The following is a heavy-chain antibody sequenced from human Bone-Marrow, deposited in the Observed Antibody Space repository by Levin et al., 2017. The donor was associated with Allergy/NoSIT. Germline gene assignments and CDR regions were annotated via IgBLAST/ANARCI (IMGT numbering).Heavy chain of an antibody. D-gene: IGHD6-13*01. V-gene: IGHV3-48*02. CDR3: ARGSGSGSWLIDY. CDR2: ISSSSSNI. Sequence: GGSLRLSCAASKFTFSSYSMNWVRQAPGKGLEWVSYISSSSSNIYYADSAKGRFTISRDNAQNSLYLQMNSLRDEDTAVYFCARGSGSGSWLIDYWGQGTLVTVSS. J-gene: IGHJ4*02. CDR1: KFTFSSYS.